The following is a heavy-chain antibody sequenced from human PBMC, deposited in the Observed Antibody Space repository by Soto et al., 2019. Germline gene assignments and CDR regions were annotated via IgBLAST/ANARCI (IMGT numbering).Heavy chain of an antibody. J-gene: IGHJ6*02. CDR2: TYYRSKWYN. V-gene: IGHV6-1*01. CDR3: ARDAGADSNYYYYSGMDV. CDR1: GDSVSSNSAA. Sequence: SQTLSLTCAISGDSVSSNSAAWNWIRQSPSRGLEWLGRTYYRSKWYNDYAVSVKSLITINPDTSKNQFSLQLNSVTPEDTAVYYCARDAGADSNYYYYSGMDVWGQGTTATVS. D-gene: IGHD4-4*01.